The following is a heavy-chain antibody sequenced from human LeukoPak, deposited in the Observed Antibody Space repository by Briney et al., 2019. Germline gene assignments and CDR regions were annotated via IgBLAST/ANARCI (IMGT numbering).Heavy chain of an antibody. V-gene: IGHV3-23*01. J-gene: IGHJ4*02. Sequence: GGSLRLSCAASGFTFSSYGMHWVRQAPGKGLEWVSAISSSGVSTYYADSVKGRFTISRDNSKNTLYLQMNSLRAEDTAVYYCAKEFTATSGSLDYWGQGTLVTVSS. CDR2: ISSSGVST. CDR3: AKEFTATSGSLDY. CDR1: GFTFSSYG. D-gene: IGHD1-26*01.